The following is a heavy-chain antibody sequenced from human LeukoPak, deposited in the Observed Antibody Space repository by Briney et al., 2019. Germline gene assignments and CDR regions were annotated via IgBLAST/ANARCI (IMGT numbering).Heavy chain of an antibody. V-gene: IGHV4-38-2*01. CDR3: AKAGTTGIPPWFHP. D-gene: IGHD1-1*01. CDR1: GYSISNDYY. J-gene: IGHJ5*02. CDR2: IYHSGGS. Sequence: SETLSLTCVVSGYSISNDYYWGWIRQPPGKGLEWIGNIYHSGGSYYNPSLKSRVTILVDTSKNQFSLKLSSVTAADTAVYYFAKAGTTGIPPWFHPWGQGNLATVSS.